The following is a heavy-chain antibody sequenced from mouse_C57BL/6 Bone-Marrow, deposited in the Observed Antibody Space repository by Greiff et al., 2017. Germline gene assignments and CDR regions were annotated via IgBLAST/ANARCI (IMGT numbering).Heavy chain of an antibody. CDR1: GFTFSDYG. V-gene: IGHV5-17*01. J-gene: IGHJ3*01. CDR3: ARADLLWSSWLAY. CDR2: ISSGGSTI. Sequence: EVNVVESGGGLVKPGGSLKLSCAASGFTFSDYGMHWVRQAPEKGLEWVAYISSGGSTIYYADTVKGRFTISRDNAKNTLFLQMTSLRSEDTAMYYCARADLLWSSWLAYWGQGTLVTVSA. D-gene: IGHD2-1*01.